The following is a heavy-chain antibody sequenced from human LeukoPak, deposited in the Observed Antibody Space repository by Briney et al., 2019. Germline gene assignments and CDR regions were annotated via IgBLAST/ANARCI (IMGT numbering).Heavy chain of an antibody. CDR3: AKAKGTTGTPFDY. CDR2: ISWNSGSI. D-gene: IGHD1-1*01. V-gene: IGHV3-9*01. CDR1: GFTFDDYA. J-gene: IGHJ4*02. Sequence: GRSLRLSCAASGFTFDDYAMYWVRQAPGKGLEWVSSISWNSGSIAYADSVKGRFTISRDNAKNSLYLEMNSLRTEDTALYYCAKAKGTTGTPFDYWGQGTLVTVSS.